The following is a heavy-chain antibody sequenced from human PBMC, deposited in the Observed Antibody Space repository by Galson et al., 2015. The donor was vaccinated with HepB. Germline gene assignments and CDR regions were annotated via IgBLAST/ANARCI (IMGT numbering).Heavy chain of an antibody. CDR1: GYSFTSYW. V-gene: IGHV5-51*01. J-gene: IGHJ4*02. D-gene: IGHD3-22*01. CDR2: IYPGDSDT. Sequence: QSGAEVKKPGESLKTSCKGSGYSFTSYWIGWVRQMPGKGLEWMGIIYPGDSDTRYSPSFQGQVTISADKSISTAYLQWSSLKASDTAMYYCARRTYYYDSSGYYSPEYFDYWGQGTLVTVSS. CDR3: ARRTYYYDSSGYYSPEYFDY.